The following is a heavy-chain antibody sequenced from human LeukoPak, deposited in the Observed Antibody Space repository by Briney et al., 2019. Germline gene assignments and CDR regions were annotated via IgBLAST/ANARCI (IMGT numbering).Heavy chain of an antibody. Sequence: GGSLRLSCTASGFTFGYHAINWVRQAPGGGLEWGGFIRSQAYSGTTEYATSVKDRFTISRDDSKSIAYLQMNSLKTEDTAVYYCTRDIVSISQPYYFDYWGQGTLVTVSS. V-gene: IGHV3-49*04. D-gene: IGHD2-2*01. CDR2: IRSQAYSGTT. CDR3: TRDIVSISQPYYFDY. CDR1: GFTFGYHA. J-gene: IGHJ4*02.